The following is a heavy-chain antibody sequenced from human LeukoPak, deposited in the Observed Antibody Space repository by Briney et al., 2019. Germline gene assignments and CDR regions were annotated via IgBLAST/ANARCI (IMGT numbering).Heavy chain of an antibody. D-gene: IGHD3-9*01. CDR3: AYNSRQSILTGYSTFDY. J-gene: IGHJ4*02. CDR1: GFTFSSYG. CDR2: ISYDGSNK. Sequence: GRSLRLSCAASGFTFSSYGMHWVRQAPGKGLEWVAVISYDGSNKYYADSVKGRFTISRDNSENTLYLQMNSLRAEDTAVYYCAYNSRQSILTGYSTFDYWGQGTLVTVSS. V-gene: IGHV3-30*03.